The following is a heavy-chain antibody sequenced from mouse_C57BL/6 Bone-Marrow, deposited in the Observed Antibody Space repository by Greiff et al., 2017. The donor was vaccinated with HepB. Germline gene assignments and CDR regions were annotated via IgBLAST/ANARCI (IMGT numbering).Heavy chain of an antibody. Sequence: EVKLVESGGGLVQPGESLKLSCESNEYEFPSHDMSWVRKTPEKRLELVAAINSDGGSNSYPDTMERLFIISRDSTKKTLYLQMSRLRSEDTALYCCARRYDYGGFADWGKGPLVTVSA. J-gene: IGHJ3*01. CDR3: ARRYDYGGFAD. CDR1: EYEFPSHD. V-gene: IGHV5-2*01. D-gene: IGHD2-4*01. CDR2: INSDGGSN.